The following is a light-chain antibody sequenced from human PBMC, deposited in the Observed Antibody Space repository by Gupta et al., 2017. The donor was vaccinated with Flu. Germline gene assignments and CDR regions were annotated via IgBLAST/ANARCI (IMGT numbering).Light chain of an antibody. CDR1: SSNIGGNF. V-gene: IGLV1-47*01. CDR2: KND. Sequence: SLLTQPPSASGAPGQRVTVSCSGSSSNIGGNFVHWYQHFPRAAPKLLIYKNDQRPAGIPDRISGSKSDTSASLAISGLRAEDEADYYCATWDDNLDGQVFGGGTKVTVL. J-gene: IGLJ3*02. CDR3: ATWDDNLDGQV.